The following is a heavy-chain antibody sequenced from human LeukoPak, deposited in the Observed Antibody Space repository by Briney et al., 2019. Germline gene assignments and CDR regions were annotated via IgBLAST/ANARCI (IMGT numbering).Heavy chain of an antibody. V-gene: IGHV4-30-4*01. CDR3: ARTRELLWFGEVFDY. CDR2: IYYSGST. D-gene: IGHD3-10*01. CDR1: GGSISSYY. J-gene: IGHJ4*02. Sequence: SETLSLTCTVSGGSISSYYWSWIRQPPGKGLEWIGYIYYSGSTYYNPSLKSRVTISVDTSKNQFSLKLSSVTAADTAVYYCARTRELLWFGEVFDYWGQGTLVTVSS.